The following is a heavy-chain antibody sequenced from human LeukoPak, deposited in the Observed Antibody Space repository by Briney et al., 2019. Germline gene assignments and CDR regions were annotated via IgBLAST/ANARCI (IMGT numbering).Heavy chain of an antibody. J-gene: IGHJ4*02. V-gene: IGHV3-30*02. CDR1: GFTFSSYG. CDR3: AKDRRPYYYGSGSSNDY. Sequence: GGSLRLSCAASGFTFSSYGMHWVRQAPGKGLEWVAFTRYDGSNKYYADSVKGRFTISRDNSKNTLYLQMNSLRAEDTAVYYCAKDRRPYYYGSGSSNDYWGQGTLVTVSS. CDR2: TRYDGSNK. D-gene: IGHD3-10*01.